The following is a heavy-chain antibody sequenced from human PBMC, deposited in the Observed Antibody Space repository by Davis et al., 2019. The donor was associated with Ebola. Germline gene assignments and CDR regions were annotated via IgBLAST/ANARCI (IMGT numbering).Heavy chain of an antibody. CDR1: GFTFSDYY. J-gene: IGHJ6*02. Sequence: GSLTLSCAASGFTFSDYYMSWIRQAPGQGLEWVSSISSRGSTIYYADSVKGRFTISRDNAKKSLYLQMNSLRAEDTAVYYCARRFIAARFLVVYGMDVWGQGTTVTVSS. CDR3: ARRFIAARFLVVYGMDV. V-gene: IGHV3-11*01. CDR2: ISSRGSTI. D-gene: IGHD6-6*01.